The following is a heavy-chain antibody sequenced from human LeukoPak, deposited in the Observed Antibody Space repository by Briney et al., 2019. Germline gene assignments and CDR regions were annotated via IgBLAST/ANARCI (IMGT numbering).Heavy chain of an antibody. D-gene: IGHD2-15*01. V-gene: IGHV5-51*01. CDR1: GYSFTSYW. J-gene: IGHJ3*02. CDR2: IYPGDSDT. CDR3: ARRDCSGGSCFNAFDI. Sequence: GESSKISCKGSGYSFTSYWIGWVRQMPGKGLEWMGIIYPGDSDTRYSPSFQGQVTISADKSISTAYLQWSSLKASDTAMYYCARRDCSGGSCFNAFDIWGQGTMVTVPS.